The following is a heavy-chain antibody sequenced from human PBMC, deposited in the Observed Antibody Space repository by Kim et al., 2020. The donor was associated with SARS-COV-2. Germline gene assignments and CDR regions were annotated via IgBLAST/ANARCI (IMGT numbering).Heavy chain of an antibody. J-gene: IGHJ3*02. CDR1: GGSISSGGYY. CDR2: IYYSGST. V-gene: IGHV4-31*03. CDR3: ARGGWGQLDDDAFDI. Sequence: SETLSLTCTVSGGSISSGGYYWSWIRQHPGKGLEWIGYIYYSGSTYYNPSLKSRVTISVDTSKNQFSLKLSSVTAADTAVYYCARGGWGQLDDDAFDIWGQGTMVTVSS. D-gene: IGHD6-6*01.